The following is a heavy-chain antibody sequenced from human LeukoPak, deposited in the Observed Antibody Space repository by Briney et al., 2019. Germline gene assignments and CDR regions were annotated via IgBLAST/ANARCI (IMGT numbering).Heavy chain of an antibody. D-gene: IGHD6-6*01. CDR1: GYAFINYG. V-gene: IGHV1-18*01. Sequence: ASVKVSCKAPGYAFINYGISWVRQAPGQGLEWMGWRSIYNGNTDYKLQGRVTMTTDTSTSTAYMEVRSLRSDDTAVYYCARGGPFPSGSSSREYYLDYWGQGTLVTVSS. CDR3: ARGGPFPSGSSSREYYLDY. CDR2: RSIYNGNT. J-gene: IGHJ4*02.